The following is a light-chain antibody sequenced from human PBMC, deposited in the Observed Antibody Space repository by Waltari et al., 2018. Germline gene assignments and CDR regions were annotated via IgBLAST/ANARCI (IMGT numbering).Light chain of an antibody. V-gene: IGLV2-14*01. CDR1: SRDIGFYHY. CDR3: NSYAGSSSWV. CDR2: DVS. J-gene: IGLJ3*02. Sequence: QSALTQPACVSGSPGQSITLSCPGTSRDIGFYHYVSWYQQHPGKAPKLMIYDVSERPSGVSNRFSGSKSGNTASLTISGLQAEDEADYYCNSYAGSSSWVFGGGTKLTVL.